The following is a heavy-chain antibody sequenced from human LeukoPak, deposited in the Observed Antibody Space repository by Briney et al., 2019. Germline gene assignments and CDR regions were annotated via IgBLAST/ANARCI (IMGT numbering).Heavy chain of an antibody. CDR3: ARVVYGSGSYDY. J-gene: IGHJ4*02. CDR2: IYHSGST. V-gene: IGHV4-30-2*01. D-gene: IGHD3-10*01. CDR1: GGSISNGGYS. Sequence: SETLSLTCAVSGGSISNGGYSWSWIRQPPGKGLEWIGYIYHSGSTYYNPSLKSRVTISVDRSKNQFSLKLSSVTAADTAVYYCARVVYGSGSYDYWGQGTLVTVSS.